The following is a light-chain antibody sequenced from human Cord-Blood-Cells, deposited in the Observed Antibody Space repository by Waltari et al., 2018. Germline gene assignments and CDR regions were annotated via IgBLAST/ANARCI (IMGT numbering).Light chain of an antibody. CDR3: CSYAGSSTLYV. J-gene: IGLJ1*01. Sequence: QSALTQPASVSGSPGQSITISCTGTSSDVGSYNLVSWYQQHPGKAPKLKIYEGSKRPSGVSNRCSGSKSGNTASLTISGLQAEDEADYYCCSYAGSSTLYVFGTGTKVTVL. CDR1: SSDVGSYNL. CDR2: EGS. V-gene: IGLV2-23*01.